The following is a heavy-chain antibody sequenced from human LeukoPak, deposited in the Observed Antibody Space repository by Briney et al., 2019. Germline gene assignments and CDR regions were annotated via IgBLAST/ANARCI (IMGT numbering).Heavy chain of an antibody. CDR1: GFTFSSYA. CDR3: ARLSPVETSYGMDV. D-gene: IGHD1-1*01. V-gene: IGHV3-30-3*01. CDR2: ISYDGSNK. J-gene: IGHJ6*02. Sequence: PGGSLRLSCAASGFTFSSYAMHWVRQAPGKGLEWVAVISYDGSNKYYADSVKGRFTISRDNTKNTLYLQMNSLRAEDTAVYYCARLSPVETSYGMDVWGQGTTVTVSS.